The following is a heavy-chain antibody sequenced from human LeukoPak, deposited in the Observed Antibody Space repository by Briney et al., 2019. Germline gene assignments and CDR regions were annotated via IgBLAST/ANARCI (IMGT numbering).Heavy chain of an antibody. D-gene: IGHD6-13*01. J-gene: IGHJ4*02. CDR3: ARDGAPGIAAAGHDY. CDR1: GFTFDDYA. Sequence: GGSLRLSCAASGFTFDDYAMHWVRQAAGKGLEWVSLISGDGGSTYYADSVKGRFTISRDNAKNSLYLQMNSLRAEDTAVYYCARDGAPGIAAAGHDYWGQGTLVTVSS. CDR2: ISGDGGST. V-gene: IGHV3-43*02.